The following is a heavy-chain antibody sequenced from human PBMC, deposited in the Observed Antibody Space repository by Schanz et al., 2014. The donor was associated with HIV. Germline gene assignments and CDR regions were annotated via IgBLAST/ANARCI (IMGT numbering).Heavy chain of an antibody. V-gene: IGHV3-30-3*01. J-gene: IGHJ6*02. CDR3: ARMEQLIIGYYYGMDV. D-gene: IGHD3-16*01. CDR1: GFTFNSYA. Sequence: QVQLVESGGGVVQPGRSLRLSCVASGFTFNSYAMHWVRQAPGKGLEWVTVISNDGSNKYYTDSVKGRFTISRDNSKNTLYLQMNSLRAEDTAVYYCARMEQLIIGYYYGMDVWGQGTLVTVSS. CDR2: ISNDGSNK.